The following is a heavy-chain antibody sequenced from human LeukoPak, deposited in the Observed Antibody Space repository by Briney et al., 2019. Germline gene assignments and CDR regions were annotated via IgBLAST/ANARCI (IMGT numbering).Heavy chain of an antibody. Sequence: GGSLRLSCAASGFTFSSYAMSWVRQVPGKGLEWVSAISGSGGSTYNADSVKGRFTISRDNSKNTLYLQMNSLRAEDTAVYYCAKSRSGIAAAGTNYWGQGTLVTVSS. D-gene: IGHD6-13*01. CDR1: GFTFSSYA. CDR3: AKSRSGIAAAGTNY. J-gene: IGHJ4*02. CDR2: ISGSGGST. V-gene: IGHV3-23*01.